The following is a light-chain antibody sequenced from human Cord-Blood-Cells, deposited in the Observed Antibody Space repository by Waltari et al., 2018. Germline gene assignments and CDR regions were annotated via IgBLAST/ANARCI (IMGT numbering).Light chain of an antibody. CDR1: QSISSW. CDR2: KAS. V-gene: IGKV1-5*03. Sequence: DIQIPQYPPTPSASVRDRVTITCRASQSISSWLAWYQQKPGKAPKLLIYKASSLESGVPSRFSGSGSGTEFTLTISSLQPDDFATYYCQQYNSYSPTFGQGTKVEIK. CDR3: QQYNSYSPT. J-gene: IGKJ1*01.